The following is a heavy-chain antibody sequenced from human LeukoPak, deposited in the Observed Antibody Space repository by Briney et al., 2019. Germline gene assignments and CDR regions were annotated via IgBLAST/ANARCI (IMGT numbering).Heavy chain of an antibody. CDR3: ASFLTANTAMVTYYFDY. D-gene: IGHD5-18*01. CDR1: GFTFSSYE. V-gene: IGHV3-21*01. CDR2: ISSSSSYI. J-gene: IGHJ4*02. Sequence: GGSLRLSCAATGFTFSSYEMNWVRQAPGKGLEWVSSISSSSSYIYYSDSVKGRFTISRDNAKNSLYLQMNSLRAEDTAVYYCASFLTANTAMVTYYFDYWGQGTLVTVSS.